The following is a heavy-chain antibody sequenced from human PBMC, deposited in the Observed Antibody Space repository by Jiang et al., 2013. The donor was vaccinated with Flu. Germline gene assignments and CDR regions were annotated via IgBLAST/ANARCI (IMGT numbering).Heavy chain of an antibody. CDR2: INPGGGTT. D-gene: IGHD6-6*01. Sequence: GAEVKQPGASVKVSCKASGYIFTDYYMHWVRQAPGKGLEWMGIINPGGGTTTYAQKFQGRVTMTRDTSTTTVYMELSSLRSEDTAFYYCTRSYSTSSPFDFWGQGTPVTVSS. J-gene: IGHJ4*02. CDR3: TRSYSTSSPFDF. CDR1: GYIFTDYY. V-gene: IGHV1-46*03.